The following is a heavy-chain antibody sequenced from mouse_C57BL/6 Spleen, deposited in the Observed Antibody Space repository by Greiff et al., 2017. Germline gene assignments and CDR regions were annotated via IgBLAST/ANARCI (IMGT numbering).Heavy chain of an antibody. V-gene: IGHV3-6*01. CDR3: ARGYGSRYEGFAY. D-gene: IGHD1-1*01. CDR1: GYSITSGYY. J-gene: IGHJ3*01. Sequence: VQLKESGPGLVKPSQSLSLTCSVTGYSITSGYYWNWIRQFPGNKLEWMAYISYDGSNNYNPSLKNRISITRDTSKNQFFLKLNSVTTEDTATYYCARGYGSRYEGFAYWGQGTLVTVSA. CDR2: ISYDGSN.